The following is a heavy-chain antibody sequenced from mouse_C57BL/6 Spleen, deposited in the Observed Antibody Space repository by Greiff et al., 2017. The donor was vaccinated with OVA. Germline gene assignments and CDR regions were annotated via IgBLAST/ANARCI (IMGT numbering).Heavy chain of an antibody. CDR2: INPSSGYT. Sequence: VQLQQSGAELAKPGASVKLSCKASGYTFTSYWMHWVKQRPGQGLEWIGYINPSSGYTKYNQKFKVKATLTADKSSSTAYMQLSSLTYEDSAVYYCANYYGSSGAMDYWGQGTSVTVSS. CDR3: ANYYGSSGAMDY. J-gene: IGHJ4*01. V-gene: IGHV1-7*01. CDR1: GYTFTSYW. D-gene: IGHD1-1*01.